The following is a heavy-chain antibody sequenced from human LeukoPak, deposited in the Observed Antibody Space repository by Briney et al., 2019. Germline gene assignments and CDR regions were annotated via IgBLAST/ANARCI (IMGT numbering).Heavy chain of an antibody. Sequence: GRSLRLSCAASGFAFSSYAMHWVRQAPGKGLEWVAVISYDGSNKYYADSVKGRFTISRDNSKNTLYLQMNSLRAEDTAVYYCARGGFLGAGTGGDHFDYWGQGTLVTVSS. D-gene: IGHD6-13*01. CDR3: ARGGFLGAGTGGDHFDY. J-gene: IGHJ4*02. V-gene: IGHV3-30-3*01. CDR2: ISYDGSNK. CDR1: GFAFSSYA.